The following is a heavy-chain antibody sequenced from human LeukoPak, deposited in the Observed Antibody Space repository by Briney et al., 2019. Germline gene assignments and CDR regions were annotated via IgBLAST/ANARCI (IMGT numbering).Heavy chain of an antibody. J-gene: IGHJ4*02. V-gene: IGHV3-30-3*01. D-gene: IGHD6-13*01. CDR2: ISYDGSNK. Sequence: GRSLRLSCAASGFTFSSYAMHWVRQAPGKGLEWVAVISYDGSNKYYADSVKGRFTISRDNSKNTLYLQMNSLRAEDTAVYYCARARGYSSSWYPHFEDYWGQGTLVTVSS. CDR3: ARARGYSSSWYPHFEDY. CDR1: GFTFSSYA.